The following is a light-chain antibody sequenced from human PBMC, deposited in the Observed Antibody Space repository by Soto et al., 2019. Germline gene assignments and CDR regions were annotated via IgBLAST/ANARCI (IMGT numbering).Light chain of an antibody. Sequence: QSALTQPASVSGSPGQSITISCTGTSSDVGGYNHVSWYQQHPGKAPKLMIYDVTDRPSGVSNRFSGSKSGNTASLAISGLQDADEADYYCYSYTSTNTLVFGGGTKVTVL. CDR2: DVT. J-gene: IGLJ2*01. CDR3: YSYTSTNTLV. V-gene: IGLV2-14*03. CDR1: SSDVGGYNH.